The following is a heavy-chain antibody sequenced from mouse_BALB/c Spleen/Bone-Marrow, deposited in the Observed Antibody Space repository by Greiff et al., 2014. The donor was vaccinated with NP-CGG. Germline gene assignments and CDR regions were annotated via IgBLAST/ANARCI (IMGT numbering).Heavy chain of an antibody. D-gene: IGHD2-14*01. V-gene: IGHV1-4*01. CDR2: INPSSGYT. J-gene: IGHJ1*01. Sequence: QVQLKQSGAELARPGASVKMSCKASGHTFTSYTMHWVKQRPGQGLEWIGYINPSSGYTNYNQKFKDKATLTADKSSSTAYMQLSSLTSEDSAVYYCARYRYDWYFDVWGAGTTVTVSS. CDR3: ARYRYDWYFDV. CDR1: GHTFTSYT.